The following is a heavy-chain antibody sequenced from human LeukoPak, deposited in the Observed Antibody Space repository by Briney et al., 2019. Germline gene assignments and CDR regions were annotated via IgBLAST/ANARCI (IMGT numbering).Heavy chain of an antibody. Sequence: GGSLRLSSAASGFTFSSYAMSWVRQAPGKGLEWVSAISGSGGSTYYADSVKGRFTISRDNSKNTLYLQMNSLRAEDTAVYYCAKLTGKDVLRLRFDPWGQGTLVTVSS. CDR2: ISGSGGST. V-gene: IGHV3-23*01. CDR3: AKLTGKDVLRLRFDP. J-gene: IGHJ5*02. D-gene: IGHD3-3*01. CDR1: GFTFSSYA.